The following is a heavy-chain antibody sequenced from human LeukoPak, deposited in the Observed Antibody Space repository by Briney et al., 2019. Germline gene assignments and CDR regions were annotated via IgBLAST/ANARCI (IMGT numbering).Heavy chain of an antibody. J-gene: IGHJ4*02. CDR2: IWYDGSNK. Sequence: GGSLRLSCAASGSTFSSYGMHWVRQAPGKGLEWVAVIWYDGSNKYYADSVKGRFTISRDNSKNTLYLQMNSLRAEDTAVYYCARELRNYYDSSGYSPSFDYWGQGTLVTVSS. CDR1: GSTFSSYG. CDR3: ARELRNYYDSSGYSPSFDY. V-gene: IGHV3-33*01. D-gene: IGHD3-22*01.